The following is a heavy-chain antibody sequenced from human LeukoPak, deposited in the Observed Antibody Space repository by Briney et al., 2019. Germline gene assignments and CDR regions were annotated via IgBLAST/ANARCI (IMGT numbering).Heavy chain of an antibody. Sequence: PSETLSLTCTVSGGSISSSSYYWGWIRQPPGKGLEWIGSIYYSGSTYYNPSLKSRVTISVDTSKNQFSLKLSSVTAADTAVYYCARQTPGQLLLYASIDYWGQGTLVTVSS. V-gene: IGHV4-39*01. CDR3: ARQTPGQLLLYASIDY. CDR2: IYYSGST. J-gene: IGHJ4*02. D-gene: IGHD2-2*02. CDR1: GGSISSSSYY.